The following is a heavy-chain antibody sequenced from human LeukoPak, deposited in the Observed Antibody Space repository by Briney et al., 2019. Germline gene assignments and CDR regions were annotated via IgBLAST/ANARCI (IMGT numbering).Heavy chain of an antibody. V-gene: IGHV3-11*06. D-gene: IGHD4-23*01. J-gene: IGHJ4*02. CDR2: ISSTPSYT. CDR1: GFTVSSNY. Sequence: GGSLRLSCAASGFTVSSNYMTWIRQAPGKGLEWVSYISSTPSYTNYADSVKGRFTISRDNAKNSLYLQMNSLRAEDTAVYYCARGGGRVRLSYWGQGTLVTVSS. CDR3: ARGGGRVRLSY.